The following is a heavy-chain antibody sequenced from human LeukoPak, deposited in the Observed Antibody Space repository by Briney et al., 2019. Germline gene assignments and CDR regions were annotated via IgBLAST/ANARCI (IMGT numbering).Heavy chain of an antibody. Sequence: GGSLRLSCAASGFTFSSYGMHWVRQSPGKGLEWVTVISYDGSNKYYADSVKGRFTISRDNSKNTLYLQMNSLRAEDTAVYYCAKDGYCGGDCYPHYFDYWGQGTLVTVSS. J-gene: IGHJ4*02. CDR1: GFTFSSYG. D-gene: IGHD2-21*02. CDR2: ISYDGSNK. V-gene: IGHV3-30*18. CDR3: AKDGYCGGDCYPHYFDY.